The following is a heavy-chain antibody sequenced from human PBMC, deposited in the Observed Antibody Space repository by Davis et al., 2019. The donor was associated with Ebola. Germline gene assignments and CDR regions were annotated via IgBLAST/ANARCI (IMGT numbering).Heavy chain of an antibody. CDR1: GFTFSSYG. V-gene: IGHV3-21*01. D-gene: IGHD2-8*02. Sequence: PGGSLRLFCAASGFTFSSYGMHWVRQAPGKGLEWVSSISSSSYIYYADSVKGRFTISRDNAKNSLYLQMNSLRAEDTAVYYCAKKHCTGGVCYLDYWGQGTLVTVSS. CDR2: ISSSSYI. CDR3: AKKHCTGGVCYLDY. J-gene: IGHJ4*02.